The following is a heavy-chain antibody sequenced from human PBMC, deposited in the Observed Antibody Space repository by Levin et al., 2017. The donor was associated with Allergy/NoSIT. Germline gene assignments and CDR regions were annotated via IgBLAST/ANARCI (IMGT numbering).Heavy chain of an antibody. CDR1: GFSFNTYS. J-gene: IGHJ3*01. D-gene: IGHD6-19*01. CDR3: ARAPSTGWFDDAFDL. CDR2: ICSSSSTI. V-gene: IGHV3-48*02. Sequence: GGSLRLSCAASGFSFNTYSMNWVRQAPGKGLEWVSYICSSSSTIYYVDSVKGRFTISRDNAKNSLSLQMNSLRDDDTAIYYCARAPSTGWFDDAFDLWRQGTVVTVSS.